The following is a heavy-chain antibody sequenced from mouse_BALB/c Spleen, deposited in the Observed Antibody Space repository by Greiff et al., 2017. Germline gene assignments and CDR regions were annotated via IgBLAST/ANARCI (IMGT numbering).Heavy chain of an antibody. Sequence: VQLKQSGAELVKPGASVKLSCTASGFNIKDTYMHWVKQRPEQGLEWIGRIDPANGNTKYDPKFQGKATITADTSSNTAYLQLSSLTSEDTAVYYCARGSYYDYDVYAMDYWGQGTSVTVSS. CDR3: ARGSYYDYDVYAMDY. V-gene: IGHV14-3*02. CDR2: IDPANGNT. CDR1: GFNIKDTY. D-gene: IGHD2-4*01. J-gene: IGHJ4*01.